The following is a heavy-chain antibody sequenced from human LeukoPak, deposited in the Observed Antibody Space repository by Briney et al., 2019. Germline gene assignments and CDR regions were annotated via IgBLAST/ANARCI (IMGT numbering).Heavy chain of an antibody. Sequence: SQTLSLTCTVSGGSISSGSYYWSWIRQPAGKGLEWIRRIYTSGSTNYNPSLKSRVTISVDTSKNQFSLKLSSVTAADTAVYYCARVPMPYYYYYMDVWGKGTTVTVSS. CDR2: IYTSGST. V-gene: IGHV4-61*02. CDR3: ARVPMPYYYYYMDV. D-gene: IGHD2-2*01. CDR1: GGSISSGSYY. J-gene: IGHJ6*03.